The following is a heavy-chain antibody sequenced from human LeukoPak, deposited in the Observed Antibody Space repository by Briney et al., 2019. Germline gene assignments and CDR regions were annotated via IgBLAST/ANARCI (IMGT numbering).Heavy chain of an antibody. CDR3: ARGYCSGGSCHRRDWFDP. CDR2: INPNSGGT. D-gene: IGHD2-15*01. J-gene: IGHJ5*02. Sequence: ASVKVSCKASGYTFTGYYMHWVRQAPGQGLEWMGWINPNSGGTNYAQKFQGRVTMTRDTSISTAYRELSRLRSDDTAVYYCARGYCSGGSCHRRDWFDPWGQGTLVTVSS. CDR1: GYTFTGYY. V-gene: IGHV1-2*02.